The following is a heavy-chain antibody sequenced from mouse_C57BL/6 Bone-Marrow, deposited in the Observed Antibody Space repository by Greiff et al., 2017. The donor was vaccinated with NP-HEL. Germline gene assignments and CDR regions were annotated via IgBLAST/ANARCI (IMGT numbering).Heavy chain of an antibody. Sequence: VHVKQSGPVLVKPGASVKMSCKASGYTFTDYYMNWVKQSHGKSLEWIGVINPYNGGTSYNQKFKGKATLTVDKSSSTAYMELNSLTSEDSAVYYCARWLGEGYAMDYWGQGTSVTVSS. CDR1: GYTFTDYY. CDR3: ARWLGEGYAMDY. D-gene: IGHD3-3*01. J-gene: IGHJ4*01. CDR2: INPYNGGT. V-gene: IGHV1-19*01.